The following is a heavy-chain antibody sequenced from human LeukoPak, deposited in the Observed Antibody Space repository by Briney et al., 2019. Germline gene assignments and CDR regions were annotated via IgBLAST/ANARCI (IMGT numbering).Heavy chain of an antibody. CDR2: IYSGGST. CDR3: ASTYDSSGYYFDY. Sequence: PGGSLRLSCAASGFTVSSNYMSWVRQAPGKGLEWVSVIYSGGSTYYADSMKGRFTISRHNSKNTLYLQMNSLRAEDTAVYYCASTYDSSGYYFDYWGQGTLVTVSS. V-gene: IGHV3-53*04. J-gene: IGHJ4*02. D-gene: IGHD3-22*01. CDR1: GFTVSSNY.